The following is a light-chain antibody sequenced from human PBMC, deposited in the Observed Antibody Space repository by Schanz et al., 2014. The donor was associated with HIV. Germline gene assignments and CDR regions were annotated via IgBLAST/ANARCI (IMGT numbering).Light chain of an antibody. CDR2: KAS. CDR1: QSVDSW. J-gene: IGKJ4*01. V-gene: IGKV1-5*03. Sequence: DIQMTQSPSTLSASIGDRITITCRASQSVDSWLAWYQQKPGKAPKLLIYKASGLQSGVPSRFSGSGSGTDFTLTISSLQPEDFENYYCQQRVDTFGGGTKVEIK. CDR3: QQRVDT.